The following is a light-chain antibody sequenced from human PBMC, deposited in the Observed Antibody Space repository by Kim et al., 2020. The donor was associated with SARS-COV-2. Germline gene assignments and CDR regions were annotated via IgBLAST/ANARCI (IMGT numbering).Light chain of an antibody. CDR3: NSYTSGTTLYV. CDR2: DVI. V-gene: IGLV2-14*03. Sequence: SITTTGTGTSSAVGGYNDVSWYQHHPGTAPKLIIYDVIHRPSGVSNRFSGSKSGNTASLTISGLQAEDEADYYCNSYTSGTTLYVFGAGTKVTVL. CDR1: SSAVGGYND. J-gene: IGLJ1*01.